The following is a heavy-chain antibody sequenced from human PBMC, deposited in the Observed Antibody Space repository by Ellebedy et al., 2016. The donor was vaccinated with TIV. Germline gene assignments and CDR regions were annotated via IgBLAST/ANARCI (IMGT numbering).Heavy chain of an antibody. CDR2: IYYSGST. CDR3: AREQVGATD. J-gene: IGHJ4*02. D-gene: IGHD1-26*01. CDR1: GGSISSYY. Sequence: SETLSLXXTVSGGSISSYYWSWIRQPPGKGLEWIGYIYYSGSTNYNPSLKSRVTISVDTSKNQFSLKLSSVTAADTAVYYCAREQVGATDWGQGTLVTVSS. V-gene: IGHV4-59*01.